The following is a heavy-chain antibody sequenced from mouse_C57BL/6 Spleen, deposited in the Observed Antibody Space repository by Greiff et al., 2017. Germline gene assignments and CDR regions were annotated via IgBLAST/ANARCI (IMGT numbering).Heavy chain of an antibody. CDR1: GYTFTDYN. Sequence: EVKLMESGPELVKPGASVKIPCKASGYTFTDYNMDWVKQSHGKSLEWIGDINPNNGGTIYNQKFKGKATLTVDKSSSTAYMELRSLTSEDTAVYYCATITTVNPFAYWGQGTLVTVSA. D-gene: IGHD1-1*01. CDR2: INPNNGGT. CDR3: ATITTVNPFAY. J-gene: IGHJ3*01. V-gene: IGHV1-18*01.